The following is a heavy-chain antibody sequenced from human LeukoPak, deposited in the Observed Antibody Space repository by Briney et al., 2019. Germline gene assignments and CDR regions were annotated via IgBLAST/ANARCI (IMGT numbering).Heavy chain of an antibody. CDR3: TTVPDYYDSSGYVH. Sequence: PGGSLRLSCAASGFTFSDYWMTWVRQAPGKGLEWVGRIKSKTDGGTTDYAAPVKGRFTISRDDSKNTLYLQMNSLKTEDTAVYYCTTVPDYYDSSGYVHWGQGTLVTVSS. D-gene: IGHD3-22*01. V-gene: IGHV3-15*01. CDR2: IKSKTDGGTT. J-gene: IGHJ4*02. CDR1: GFTFSDYW.